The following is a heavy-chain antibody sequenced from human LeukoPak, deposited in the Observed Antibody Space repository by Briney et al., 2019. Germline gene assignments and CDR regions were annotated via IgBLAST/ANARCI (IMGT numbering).Heavy chain of an antibody. D-gene: IGHD3-22*01. CDR2: INHSGST. CDR3: ARSNYDSSGYYSSFDY. V-gene: IGHV4-34*01. J-gene: IGHJ4*02. CDR1: GGSFSGYY. Sequence: SETLSLTCAVYGGSFSGYYWSWIRQPPGKGLEWIGEINHSGSTNYNPSLKSRVTISVDTSKNQFSLKLSSVTAADTAVYYCARSNYDSSGYYSSFDYWGQGTLVTVSS.